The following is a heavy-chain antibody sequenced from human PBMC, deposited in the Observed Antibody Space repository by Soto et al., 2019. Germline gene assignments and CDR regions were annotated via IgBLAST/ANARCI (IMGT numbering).Heavy chain of an antibody. D-gene: IGHD5-18*01. J-gene: IGHJ6*02. Sequence: PGGSLRLSCAASGFTFSSYGMHWVRQAPGKGLEWVAVISYDGSNKYYADSVKGRFTISRDNSKNTLYLQMNSLRAEDTAVYYCANLGEGYSYGTYYYYGMDVWGQGTTVTVSS. CDR3: ANLGEGYSYGTYYYYGMDV. CDR1: GFTFSSYG. CDR2: ISYDGSNK. V-gene: IGHV3-30*18.